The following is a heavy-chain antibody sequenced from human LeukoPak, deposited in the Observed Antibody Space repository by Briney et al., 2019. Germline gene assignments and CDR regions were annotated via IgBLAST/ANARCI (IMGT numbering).Heavy chain of an antibody. CDR3: ARQKGLIAAAGSYYYGMDV. Sequence: SETLSLTCTVSGGSISSSSYYWGWIRQPPGKGLEWIGSIYYSGSTYYNPSLKSRVTISVDTSKNQFSLKLSSVTAADRAVYYCARQKGLIAAAGSYYYGMDVWGQGTTVTVSS. CDR2: IYYSGST. CDR1: GGSISSSSYY. D-gene: IGHD6-13*01. V-gene: IGHV4-39*01. J-gene: IGHJ6*02.